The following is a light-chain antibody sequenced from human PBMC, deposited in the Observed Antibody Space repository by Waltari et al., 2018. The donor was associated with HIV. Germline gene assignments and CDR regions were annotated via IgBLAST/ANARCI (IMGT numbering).Light chain of an antibody. J-gene: IGKJ3*01. CDR1: HDISSY. V-gene: IGKV1-33*01. CDR2: GAS. CDR3: QQSDNVPVT. Sequence: DIQMTQSPSSLPASVGARVTITCQASHDISSYLTWYQQKPGKAPKLLISGASDLETGVPSRFSGSGSGTDFTFTISSLQPVDIATYYCQQSDNVPVTFGPGTKVEIK.